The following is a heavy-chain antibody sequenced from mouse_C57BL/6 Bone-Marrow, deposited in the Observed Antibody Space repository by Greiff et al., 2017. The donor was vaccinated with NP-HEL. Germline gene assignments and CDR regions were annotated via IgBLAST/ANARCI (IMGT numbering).Heavy chain of an antibody. J-gene: IGHJ2*01. CDR3: ASIFITTVVAPFDY. Sequence: QVQLKQSGAELARPGASVKLSCKASGYTFTSYGISWVKQRTGQGLEWIGEIYPRSGNTNYNEKFKGKATLTADKSSSTAYMQLRSLTSEDSAVYFCASIFITTVVAPFDYWGQGTTLTVSS. CDR2: IYPRSGNT. V-gene: IGHV1-81*01. D-gene: IGHD1-1*01. CDR1: GYTFTSYG.